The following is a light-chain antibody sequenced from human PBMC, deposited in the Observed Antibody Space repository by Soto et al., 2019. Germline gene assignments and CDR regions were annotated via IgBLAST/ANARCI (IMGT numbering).Light chain of an antibody. Sequence: QYALTQPASVSGSPGQSITISCTGTSSDIGGSSLVAWYQQHPGTAPKLIIYEGTKRPSGVSNRISGSKSGNTASLTISGLQAEDEADYYCSSYAGSRISVMFGEGTKLTVL. CDR2: EGT. CDR3: SSYAGSRISVM. V-gene: IGLV2-23*01. J-gene: IGLJ3*02. CDR1: SSDIGGSSL.